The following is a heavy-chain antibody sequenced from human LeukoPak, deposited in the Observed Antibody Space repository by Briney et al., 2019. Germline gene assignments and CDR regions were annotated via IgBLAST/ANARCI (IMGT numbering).Heavy chain of an antibody. CDR3: ARGLIANLGY. D-gene: IGHD3-16*01. V-gene: IGHV3-21*01. J-gene: IGHJ4*02. Sequence: GGSLRLSCVASAFAFNTYTMEWVRLAPGKGLEWVSSINPDSRYVYYADSVKGRFIISRDNAKNSLSLQMNSLRAEDTAVYYCARGLIANLGYWGQGTLVTVSS. CDR1: AFAFNTYT. CDR2: INPDSRYV.